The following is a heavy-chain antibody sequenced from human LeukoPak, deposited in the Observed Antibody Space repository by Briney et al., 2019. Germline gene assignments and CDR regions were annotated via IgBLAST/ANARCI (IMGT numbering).Heavy chain of an antibody. V-gene: IGHV3-48*04. CDR1: GFTFSSYS. CDR3: ARADRLPYQPLHPSRNLYYYYYMDV. Sequence: TGGSLRLSCAASGFTFSSYSMNWVRQAPGKGLEWVSYISSSSSSTIYYADSVKGRFTISRDNAKNSLYLQMNSLRAEDTAVYYCARADRLPYQPLHPSRNLYYYYYMDVWGKGTTVTISS. D-gene: IGHD2-2*01. CDR2: ISSSSSSTI. J-gene: IGHJ6*03.